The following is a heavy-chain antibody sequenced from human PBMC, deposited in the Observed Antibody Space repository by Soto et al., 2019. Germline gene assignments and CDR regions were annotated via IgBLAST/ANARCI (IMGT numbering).Heavy chain of an antibody. V-gene: IGHV4-39*01. CDR3: ARHPSNFWFDP. CDR1: GGSISSGDYF. J-gene: IGHJ5*02. D-gene: IGHD4-4*01. Sequence: ETLSLTCTVSGGSISSGDYFWGWIRQPPGKGLEWIGSIYYSGSTYYNPSLKSRVTVSVDTSKNQFSLKLSSVTAADTAVYYCARHPSNFWFDPWGQGTLVTVSS. CDR2: IYYSGST.